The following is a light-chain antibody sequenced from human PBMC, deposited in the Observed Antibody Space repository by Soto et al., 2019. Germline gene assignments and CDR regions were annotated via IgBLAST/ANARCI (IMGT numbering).Light chain of an antibody. V-gene: IGKV3-20*01. Sequence: EIVLTQSPGNLSLSPGERADLSCRASQSVSSTYLAWYQQKPGQAPGLLIYGASGRATGIPDRFSGSGSGTVFTLTISRLEPEDFAVYYCQQHGSSQTFGEGTKEEIK. CDR2: GAS. J-gene: IGKJ4*01. CDR1: QSVSSTY. CDR3: QQHGSSQT.